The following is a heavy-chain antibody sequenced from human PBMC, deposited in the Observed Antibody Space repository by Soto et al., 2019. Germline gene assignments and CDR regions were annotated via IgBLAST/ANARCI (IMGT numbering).Heavy chain of an antibody. V-gene: IGHV4-39*07. Sequence: SETLSLTCTVSGGSISSSSYYWGWIRQPPGKGLEWIGNIYYSGSTNYNPSLKSRVTISVDTSKNQFSLKLSSVTAADTAVYYCARLLFGAANWFDPWGQGTLVTVSS. CDR3: ARLLFGAANWFDP. CDR1: GGSISSSSYY. J-gene: IGHJ5*02. CDR2: IYYSGST. D-gene: IGHD3-10*01.